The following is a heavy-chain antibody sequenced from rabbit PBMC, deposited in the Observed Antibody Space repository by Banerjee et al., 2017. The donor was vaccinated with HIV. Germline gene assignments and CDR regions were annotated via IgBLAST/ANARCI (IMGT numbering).Heavy chain of an antibody. Sequence: EESGGDLVKPGASLTLTCTASGFSFSSYAMCWVRQAPGKGPEWIACIGGGDGSTYYASWVNGRFTVSRSTSLHTVTLQMTSLTAADTATYFCARDESGRPYYFTLWGPGTLVTVS. J-gene: IGHJ4*01. CDR2: IGGGDGST. V-gene: IGHV1S47*01. CDR3: ARDESGRPYYFTL. CDR1: GFSFSSYA. D-gene: IGHD1-1*01.